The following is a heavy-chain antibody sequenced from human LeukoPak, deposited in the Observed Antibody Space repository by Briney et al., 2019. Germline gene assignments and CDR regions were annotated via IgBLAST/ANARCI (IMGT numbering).Heavy chain of an antibody. Sequence: GGSLRLSCAASGFTFSSYGMHWVRQAPGKGLEWVAVISYDGSNKYYADSVKGRFTISRDNSKNTLYLHMNSLRAEDTAVYYCAKFGSGNYYNFDYWGQGTLVTVSS. V-gene: IGHV3-30*18. J-gene: IGHJ4*02. D-gene: IGHD3-10*01. CDR2: ISYDGSNK. CDR1: GFTFSSYG. CDR3: AKFGSGNYYNFDY.